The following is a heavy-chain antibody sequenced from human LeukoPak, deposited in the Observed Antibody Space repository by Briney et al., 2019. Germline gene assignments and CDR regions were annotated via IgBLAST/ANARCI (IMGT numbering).Heavy chain of an antibody. V-gene: IGHV3-23*01. J-gene: IGHJ4*02. CDR3: AGYNCSSTTCYTGGLDY. CDR2: ISGSGGST. Sequence: PGGSLRLSCAASGFTFSSYAMSWVRQAPGKGLEWVSAISGSGGSTYYADSGKGRFTISRDKSKNTLYLQMNSLRAEDTAIYYCAGYNCSSTTCYTGGLDYWGQGTLVTVSS. CDR1: GFTFSSYA. D-gene: IGHD2-2*02.